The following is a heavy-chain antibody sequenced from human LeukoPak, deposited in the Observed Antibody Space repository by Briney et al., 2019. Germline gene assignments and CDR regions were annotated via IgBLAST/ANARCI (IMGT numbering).Heavy chain of an antibody. CDR1: GFTFSSYG. V-gene: IGHV3-30*18. J-gene: IGHJ4*02. CDR3: AKDLSDDILTGHYGDY. Sequence: PGGSLRLSCAASGFTFSSYGMHWVRQAPGKGLEWVAVISYDGSNKYYADSVKGRFTISRDNSKNTLYLQMNSLRAEDTAVYYCAKDLSDDILTGHYGDYSGQGTLVTVSS. CDR2: ISYDGSNK. D-gene: IGHD3-9*01.